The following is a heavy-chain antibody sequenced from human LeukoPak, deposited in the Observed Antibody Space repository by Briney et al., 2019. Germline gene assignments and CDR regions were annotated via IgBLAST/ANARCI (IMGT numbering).Heavy chain of an antibody. CDR1: GYTFSKFG. Sequence: ASVKVSCKTSGYTFSKFGINWVRQAPGQGLEWMGWISGNNDNPNYGQKFQGRFTVTTDSSTSTAYMELRNLTFDDTAVYYCARDGTSADDYWGQGTLVTVSS. CDR3: ARDGTSADDY. J-gene: IGHJ4*02. V-gene: IGHV1-18*01. CDR2: ISGNNDNP. D-gene: IGHD1-26*01.